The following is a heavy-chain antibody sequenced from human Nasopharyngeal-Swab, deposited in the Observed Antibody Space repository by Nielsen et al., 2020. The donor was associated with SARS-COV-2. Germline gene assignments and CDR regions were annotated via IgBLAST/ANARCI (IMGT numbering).Heavy chain of an antibody. CDR1: GSTFSDYY. CDR3: AKEATLGGVGDYYYMDV. J-gene: IGHJ6*03. CDR2: ISGSGGST. V-gene: IGHV3-23*01. D-gene: IGHD3-16*01. Sequence: GGSLRLSCAASGSTFSDYYMSWVRQAPGKGLEWVSAISGSGGSTYYADSVKGRFTISRDNSKNTLYLQMNSLRADDTAVYYCAKEATLGGVGDYYYMDVWGKGTTVTVSS.